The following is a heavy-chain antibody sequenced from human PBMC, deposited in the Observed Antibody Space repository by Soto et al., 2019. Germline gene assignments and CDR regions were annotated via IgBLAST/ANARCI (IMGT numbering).Heavy chain of an antibody. D-gene: IGHD3-3*01. CDR2: IKGKIDGGTT. CDR1: GLTFSSAW. CDR3: TDDFI. Sequence: EVQLVESGGDLVEPWGSLRLSCTTSGLTFSSAWLTWFRQAPGKGLEWVAYIKGKIDGGTTDYAAPVKGRFTISRDDSKPTLYLQMNSLKTEDTAVYFCTDDFIRGQGTLVTVSS. V-gene: IGHV3-15*07. J-gene: IGHJ4*02.